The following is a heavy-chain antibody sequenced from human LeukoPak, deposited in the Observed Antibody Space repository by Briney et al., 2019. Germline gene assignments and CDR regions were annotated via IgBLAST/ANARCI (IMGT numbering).Heavy chain of an antibody. V-gene: IGHV4-59*01. J-gene: IGHJ6*03. CDR1: GENFSIYF. Sequence: PSETLSLTCAVYGENFSIYFYSWIRQPPGKGLEWIGYIYYSGSTNYNPSLKSRVTISVDTSKNQFSLKLSSVTAADTAVYYCAREGGYYYYYYMDVWGKGTTVTVSS. CDR3: AREGGYYYYYYMDV. D-gene: IGHD2-15*01. CDR2: IYYSGST.